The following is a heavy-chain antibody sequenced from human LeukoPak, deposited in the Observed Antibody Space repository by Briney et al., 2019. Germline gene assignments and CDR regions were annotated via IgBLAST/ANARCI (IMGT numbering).Heavy chain of an antibody. Sequence: GRSLRLSCAASGFIFSTYGGNWVRQAPGKGLEWVAGIQYDGSKQYYIDSVKGRFTISRDNSRNTVNLQMNSLRAEDTAVYYRVRDFHAKPALDVWGQGTMVTVSS. V-gene: IGHV3-33*05. J-gene: IGHJ3*01. CDR3: VRDFHAKPALDV. CDR1: GFIFSTYG. D-gene: IGHD1-14*01. CDR2: IQYDGSKQ.